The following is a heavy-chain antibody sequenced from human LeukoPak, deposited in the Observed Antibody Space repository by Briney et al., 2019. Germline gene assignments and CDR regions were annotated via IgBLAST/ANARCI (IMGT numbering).Heavy chain of an antibody. V-gene: IGHV1-69*04. D-gene: IGHD1-26*01. J-gene: IGHJ4*02. Sequence: SVKVSCKASGGTFSNYAVNWVRQAPGQGLEWMGRLIPILGTANYAQKFLGRVTITADKSTSTAFMELHSLRSEDTALYYCATYLVGSAHGPDSWGQGTLVAVSS. CDR3: ATYLVGSAHGPDS. CDR1: GGTFSNYA. CDR2: LIPILGTA.